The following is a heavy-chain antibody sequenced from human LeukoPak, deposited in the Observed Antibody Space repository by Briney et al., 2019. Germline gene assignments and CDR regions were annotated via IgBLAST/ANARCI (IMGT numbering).Heavy chain of an antibody. CDR3: ARARATVTRISSFDI. J-gene: IGHJ3*02. V-gene: IGHV3-30*04. D-gene: IGHD4-17*01. Sequence: GGTLRLSCAASGFTFSSYAIHWVRQAPGKGLEWVAVISFDGTHDFYADSVKGRFTISRDNSKNTLYLQMNSLRADDTAVYYCARARATVTRISSFDIWGQGTMVTVSS. CDR1: GFTFSSYA. CDR2: ISFDGTHD.